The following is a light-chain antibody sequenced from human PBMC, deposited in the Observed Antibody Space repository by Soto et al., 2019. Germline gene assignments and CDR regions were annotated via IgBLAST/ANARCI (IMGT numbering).Light chain of an antibody. CDR2: AAS. CDR1: QSVGSSY. CDR3: QQRSNWPPRIT. Sequence: EIVLTQSPGTLSLSPGERATLSWRTSQSVGSSYLAWYQQKPGQAPRLLIYAASSRATGIPDRFSGSGSGTDFTLTISSLEPEDFAVYYCQQRSNWPPRITFGQGTRLEIK. J-gene: IGKJ5*01. V-gene: IGKV3D-20*02.